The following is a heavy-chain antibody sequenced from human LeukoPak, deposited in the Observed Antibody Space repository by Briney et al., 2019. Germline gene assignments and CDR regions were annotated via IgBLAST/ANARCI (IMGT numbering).Heavy chain of an antibody. CDR3: ALSRTLDY. CDR2: IKQDGSEK. J-gene: IGHJ4*02. CDR1: GFTFSSYW. Sequence: GGSLRLSCAASGFTFSSYWMTWVRQAPGKGLEWVAKIKQDGSEKYYVDSVKGRFTISRDNAKNSLYLQMNSLRAKDTAVYYCALSRTLDYWGQGTLVTVSS. V-gene: IGHV3-7*01. D-gene: IGHD6-13*01.